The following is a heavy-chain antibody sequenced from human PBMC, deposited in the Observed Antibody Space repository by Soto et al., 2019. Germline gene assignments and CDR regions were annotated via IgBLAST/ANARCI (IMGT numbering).Heavy chain of an antibody. J-gene: IGHJ4*02. CDR2: INPNSGGT. CDR3: ARGSTLKSYCISTSCHSTPFDY. CDR1: GYTFTGYY. Sequence: GASVKVSCKASGYTFTGYYMHWVRQAPGQGLEWMGWINPNSGGTNYAQKFQGWVTMTRDTSISTAYMELSRLRSDDTAVYYCARGSTLKSYCISTSCHSTPFDYWGQGTLVTVSS. D-gene: IGHD2-2*01. V-gene: IGHV1-2*04.